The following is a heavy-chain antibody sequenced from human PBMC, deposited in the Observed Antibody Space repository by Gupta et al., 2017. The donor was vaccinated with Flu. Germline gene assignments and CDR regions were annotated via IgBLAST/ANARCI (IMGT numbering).Heavy chain of an antibody. Sequence: GFTFNIYRLNWVRQAPGKGLEWVSSITSNSNFTYYAASGKGRFTISRDNAKNLLYLQMNSLRVEDTAVYYCSRDRDAGSRRGASGDGGHGTLVTVSS. CDR1: GFTFNIYR. CDR3: SRDRDAGSRRGASGD. J-gene: IGHJ4*01. D-gene: IGHD1-26*01. CDR2: ITSNSNFT. V-gene: IGHV3-21*01.